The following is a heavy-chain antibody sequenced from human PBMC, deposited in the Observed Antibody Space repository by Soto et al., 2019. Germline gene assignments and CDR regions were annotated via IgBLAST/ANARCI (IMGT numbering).Heavy chain of an antibody. CDR2: MYSGGST. V-gene: IGHV3-53*01. D-gene: IGHD5-12*01. Sequence: HPGGSLRLSCAASGFAVSSNYMSWVRQAPGKGLEWVSVMYSGGSTSYADSVKGRFTISRDNSKNTLYLQMNSLRAEDTAVYYCARHPRGYSGYDEAFDIWGQGTVVTVSS. CDR3: ARHPRGYSGYDEAFDI. J-gene: IGHJ3*02. CDR1: GFAVSSNY.